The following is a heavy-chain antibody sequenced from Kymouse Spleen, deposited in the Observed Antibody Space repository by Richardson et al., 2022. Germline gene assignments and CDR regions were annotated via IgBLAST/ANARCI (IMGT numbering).Heavy chain of an antibody. V-gene: IGHV3-74*01. D-gene: IGHD3-10*01. J-gene: IGHJ6*02. CDR2: INSDGSST. CDR3: AREAYYYGRSYYGMDV. CDR1: GFTFSSYW. Sequence: EVQLVESGGGLVQPGGSLRLSCAASGFTFSSYWMHWVRQAPGKGLVWVSRINSDGSSTSYADSVKGRFTISRDNAKNTLYLQMNSLRAEDTAVYYCAREAYYYGRSYYGMDVWGQGTTVTVSS.